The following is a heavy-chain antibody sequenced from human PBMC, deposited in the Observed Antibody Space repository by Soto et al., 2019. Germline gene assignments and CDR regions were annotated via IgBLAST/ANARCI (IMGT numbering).Heavy chain of an antibody. CDR2: ISSSGSTI. CDR1: GFTFSDYY. Sequence: QVQLVESGGGFVKPGGSLRLSCAASGFTFSDYYMSWIRQAPGKGLEWVSYISSSGSTIYYADSVKCRFTISRDNAKNSLYLQMNSLRAEDTAVYYCARSPLPSYYYDSSGDSEYFQHWGQGTLVTVSS. V-gene: IGHV3-11*01. J-gene: IGHJ1*01. D-gene: IGHD3-22*01. CDR3: ARSPLPSYYYDSSGDSEYFQH.